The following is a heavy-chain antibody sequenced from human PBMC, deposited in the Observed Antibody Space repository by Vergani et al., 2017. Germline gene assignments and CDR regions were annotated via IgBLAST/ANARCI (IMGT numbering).Heavy chain of an antibody. D-gene: IGHD3-3*01. Sequence: DVHLAESGGGFFQPGGSLRLSCSASGFPFNGYWMHWVRQVPGKGLLWVSRIKCDGSITDYADSVKGRFTISRDNAQNALYLQMNSLRVEETGVYFCGKDHSESYTTYYSFWSGPGFDCRAEGTLVAVAA. CDR2: IKCDGSIT. V-gene: IGHV3-74*01. CDR1: GFPFNGYW. CDR3: GKDHSESYTTYYSFWSGPGFDC. J-gene: IGHJ4*02.